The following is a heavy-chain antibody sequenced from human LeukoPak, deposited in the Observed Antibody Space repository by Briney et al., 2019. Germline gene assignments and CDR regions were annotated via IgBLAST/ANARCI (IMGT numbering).Heavy chain of an antibody. CDR3: ARGWRSLASCSSASCPHSGPTWGWFDP. CDR2: INPKSGGI. Sequence: GASVKVSCKASGYTFTGYYMHWVRQAPGQGLEWMGWINPKSGGINYAQKFQGRVTMTRDTSISSAYMDLSSLRSDDTAVYYCARGWRSLASCSSASCPHSGPTWGWFDPWGQGTLVTVSS. V-gene: IGHV1-2*02. D-gene: IGHD2-2*01. CDR1: GYTFTGYY. J-gene: IGHJ5*02.